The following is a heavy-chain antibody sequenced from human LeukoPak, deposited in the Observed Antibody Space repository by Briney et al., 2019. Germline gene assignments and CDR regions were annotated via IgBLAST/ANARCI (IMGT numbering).Heavy chain of an antibody. CDR3: ARWIDC. CDR1: GFTFSSYE. V-gene: IGHV3-48*03. J-gene: IGHJ4*02. CDR2: ISSSGGTI. Sequence: PGGSLRLSCAASGFTFSSYEMNWVRQAPGKGLEWVSYISSSGGTIYYADSVKGRFTISRDNAKSSLYLQMNNLRAEDTAVYYCARWIDCWGQGTLVTVSS.